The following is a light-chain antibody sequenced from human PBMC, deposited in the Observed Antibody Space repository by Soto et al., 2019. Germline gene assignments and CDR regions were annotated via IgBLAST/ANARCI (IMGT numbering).Light chain of an antibody. V-gene: IGLV2-8*01. J-gene: IGLJ3*02. CDR3: SSYAASNNFYFV. CDR2: VVT. CDR1: SSDVGGYNY. Sequence: QSALTQPPSASGSPGQSVTISCTGTSSDVGGYNYVSWYQQYPGRAPKLMIYVVTKRPSGVPDRFSGSKSGNTASLTVSGLQAEDEADYYCSSYAASNNFYFVFGGGTQLTVL.